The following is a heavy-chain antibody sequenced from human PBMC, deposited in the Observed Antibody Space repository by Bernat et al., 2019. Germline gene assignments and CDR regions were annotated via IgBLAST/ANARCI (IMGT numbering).Heavy chain of an antibody. V-gene: IGHV4-31*03. D-gene: IGHD3-10*01. J-gene: IGHJ5*02. CDR3: ARGRITMVRGVIGQDWFDP. CDR2: IYYSGST. CDR1: GGSISSGGYY. Sequence: QVQLQESGPGLVKPSQTLSLTCTVSGGSISSGGYYWSWIRQHPGKGLEWIGYIYYSGSTNYNPSLKSRVTISVDTSKNQFSLKLSSVTAADTAVYYCARGRITMVRGVIGQDWFDPWGQGTLVTVSS.